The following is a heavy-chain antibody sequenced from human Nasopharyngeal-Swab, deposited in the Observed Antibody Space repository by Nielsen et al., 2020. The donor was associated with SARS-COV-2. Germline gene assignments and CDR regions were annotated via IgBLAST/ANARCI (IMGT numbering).Heavy chain of an antibody. V-gene: IGHV4-39*01. Sequence: SETLSLTCTVSGGSISSSSYYWGWIRQPPGKGLEWIGSIYYSGSTYYNPSLKSRVTISVDTSKNQFSLKLSSVTAADTAVYYCARVHSSSWTVDYWGQGTLVTVSS. CDR2: IYYSGST. D-gene: IGHD6-13*01. CDR1: GGSISSSSYY. CDR3: ARVHSSSWTVDY. J-gene: IGHJ4*02.